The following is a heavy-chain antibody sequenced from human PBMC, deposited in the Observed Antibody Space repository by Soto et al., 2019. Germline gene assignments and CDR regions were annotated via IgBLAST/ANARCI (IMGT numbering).Heavy chain of an antibody. CDR1: GFTFSSYS. CDR3: AREEDSSPPYYYYGMDV. D-gene: IGHD6-6*01. V-gene: IGHV3-21*01. CDR2: ISSSSSYI. J-gene: IGHJ6*02. Sequence: GGSLRLSCAASGFTFSSYSMNWVRQAPGKGLEWVSSISSSSSYIYYADSVKGRFTISRDNAKNSLYLQMNSLRAEDTAVYYCAREEDSSPPYYYYGMDVWGQGTTVTVSS.